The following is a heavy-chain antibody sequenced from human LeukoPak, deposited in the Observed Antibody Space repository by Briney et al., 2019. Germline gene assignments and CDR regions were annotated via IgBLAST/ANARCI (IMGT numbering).Heavy chain of an antibody. J-gene: IGHJ6*03. CDR1: GFTLSNSN. Sequence: GGSLRLSCAASGFTLSNSNMNWVRQAPGKGLEWIAFISNSRATIYYADSVKGRFTVSRDDAQDSLSLEMSSLRAEDTAVYFCARDHMYYDTWSNGMKYYYYMDVWGKGTTVTVSS. CDR2: ISNSRATI. CDR3: ARDHMYYDTWSNGMKYYYYMDV. V-gene: IGHV3-48*01. D-gene: IGHD3-3*01.